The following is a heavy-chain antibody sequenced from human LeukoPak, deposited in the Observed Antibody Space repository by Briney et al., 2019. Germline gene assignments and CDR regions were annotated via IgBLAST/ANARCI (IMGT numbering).Heavy chain of an antibody. J-gene: IGHJ6*02. V-gene: IGHV3-53*01. D-gene: IGHD2-2*01. CDR2: IYSGGST. CDR3: ASSLEDIVVVPAATHYYYYGMDV. CDR1: GFTVSSNY. Sequence: GGSLRLSCAASGFTVSSNYMSWVRQAPGKGLEWVSVIYSGGSTYYADSVKGRFTISRDNSKNTLYLQLNSLRAEDTAVYYCASSLEDIVVVPAATHYYYYGMDVWGQGTTVTVSS.